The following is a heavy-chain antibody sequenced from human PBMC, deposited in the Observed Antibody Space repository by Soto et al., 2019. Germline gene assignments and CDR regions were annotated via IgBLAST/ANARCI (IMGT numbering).Heavy chain of an antibody. CDR3: ARRFALTGPASDWFDS. V-gene: IGHV5-51*01. Sequence: PGESLKISCQASGYTFSNYWIGWVRQLPEKGLEWMGVIYPGDSDTRYSPSFQGQVTISADKSTNTVHLQWSSLKASDTAMYYCARRFALTGPASDWFDSWGQGSLVTGSS. CDR1: GYTFSNYW. CDR2: IYPGDSDT. J-gene: IGHJ5*01. D-gene: IGHD2-21*01.